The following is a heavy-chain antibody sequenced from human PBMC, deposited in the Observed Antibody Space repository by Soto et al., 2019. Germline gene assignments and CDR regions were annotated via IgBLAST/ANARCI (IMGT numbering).Heavy chain of an antibody. D-gene: IGHD2-2*01. J-gene: IGHJ5*02. V-gene: IGHV3-30*09. Sequence: GGSLRLSCAASGFTFISYSIHWVRHAPCKGLEWVAVISYDGINKYYADSVKGRFAISRDNSKNTLYLQMNSLRAEDTAVYYFERAANIVVVTAATAHHWFDPWGQGTLLTVSS. CDR2: ISYDGINK. CDR3: ERAANIVVVTAATAHHWFDP. CDR1: GFTFISYS.